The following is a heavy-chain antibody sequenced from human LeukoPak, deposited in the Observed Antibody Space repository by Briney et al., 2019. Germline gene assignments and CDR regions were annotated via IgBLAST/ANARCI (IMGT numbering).Heavy chain of an antibody. CDR1: GVTFNNYP. V-gene: IGHV3-30*04. J-gene: IGHJ4*02. D-gene: IGHD3-10*01. Sequence: GGSLRLSCVTSGVTFNNYPMHWVRQAPGKGLEWVAVIGYDGRFKFHSDSVKGRFTISRDDSKSTLYLQMNSLRPEDTALYYCARDPKTGSPDYFDYWGQGTLVTVST. CDR2: IGYDGRFK. CDR3: ARDPKTGSPDYFDY.